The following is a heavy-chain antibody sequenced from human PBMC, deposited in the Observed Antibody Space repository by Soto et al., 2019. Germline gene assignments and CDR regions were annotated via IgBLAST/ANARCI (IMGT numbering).Heavy chain of an antibody. CDR1: GFSLTTSGLG. CDR2: IYWDDDK. CDR3: PHSVLRLVFGLVTTTAIYFDF. Sequence: QITLNESGPTQVKPRQTLTLTCTISGFSLTTSGLGVGWIRQSPGKAPEWLALIYWDDDKRYSPPLKSRLTITKSTFKNQVVLTMADLVPADTPTFYSPHSVLRLVFGLVTTTAIYFDFWRQRPPVAVSS. J-gene: IGHJ4*02. V-gene: IGHV2-5*02. D-gene: IGHD3-3*01.